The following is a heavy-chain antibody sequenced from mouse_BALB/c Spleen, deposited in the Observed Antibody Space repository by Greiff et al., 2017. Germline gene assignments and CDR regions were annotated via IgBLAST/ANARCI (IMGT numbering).Heavy chain of an antibody. Sequence: EVQRVESGGGLVKPGGSLKLSCAASGFTFSSYAMSWVRQTPEKRLEWVASISSGGSTYYPDSVKGRFTISRDNARNILYLQMSSLRSEDTAMYYCARGYGNYEGWFAYWGQGTLVTVSA. CDR2: ISSGGST. D-gene: IGHD2-1*01. J-gene: IGHJ3*01. CDR1: GFTFSSYA. CDR3: ARGYGNYEGWFAY. V-gene: IGHV5-6-5*01.